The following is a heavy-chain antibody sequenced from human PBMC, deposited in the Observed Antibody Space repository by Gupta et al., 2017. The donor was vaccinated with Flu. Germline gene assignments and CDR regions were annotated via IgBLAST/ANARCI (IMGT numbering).Heavy chain of an antibody. CDR2: IWYDGSNE. CDR3: ARQRITMVRGVIPVLDAFDI. D-gene: IGHD3-10*01. V-gene: IGHV3-33*01. J-gene: IGHJ3*02. CDR1: AVTFSSYG. Sequence: QPQLLESGGGVAQLGRSLRLACAASAVTFSSYGMHWVRPAPGQRLEWEAIIWYDGSNEYYADSVKGRFTITRENSKNTLYLQMNSLRAEDTAVDYCARQRITMVRGVIPVLDAFDIWGQGTMVTVAS.